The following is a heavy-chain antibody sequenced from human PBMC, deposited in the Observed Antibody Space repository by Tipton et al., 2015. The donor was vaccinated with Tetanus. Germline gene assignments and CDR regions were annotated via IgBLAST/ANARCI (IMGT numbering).Heavy chain of an antibody. D-gene: IGHD1-26*01. CDR2: ISYSGDT. CDR3: ARIPVGATLDS. V-gene: IGHV4-61*01. J-gene: IGHJ4*02. CDR1: GGSVSSSTYY. Sequence: TLSLTCTASGGSVSSSTYYWSWVRQPPGKGPEWIAYISYSGDTNYNPSLKSRVTILIDTSKNQFSLKVKSVTAADTAVYYCARIPVGATLDSWGQGTLVTVSS.